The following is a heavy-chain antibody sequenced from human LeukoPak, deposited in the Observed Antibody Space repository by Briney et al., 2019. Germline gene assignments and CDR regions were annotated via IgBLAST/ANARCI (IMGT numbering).Heavy chain of an antibody. CDR2: INPNSGGT. V-gene: IGHV1-2*02. CDR3: GLTVTYSYGMDV. J-gene: IGHJ6*02. CDR1: GYSFTAYW. D-gene: IGHD4-17*01. Sequence: GASVKGSCKTSGYSFTAYWIHWVRQAPGQGLEWLGWINPNSGGTNYVQKFQGRVTMTRDTSISTAYLELSRLRSDDTAVYYCGLTVTYSYGMDVWGQGTTVTVSS.